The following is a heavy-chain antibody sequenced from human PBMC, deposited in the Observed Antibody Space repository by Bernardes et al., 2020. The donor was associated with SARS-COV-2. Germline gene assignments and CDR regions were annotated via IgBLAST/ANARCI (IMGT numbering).Heavy chain of an antibody. D-gene: IGHD6-19*01. CDR1: GGSISSGGYY. J-gene: IGHJ4*02. CDR2: IYYSGST. Sequence: SETLSLTCTVSGGSISSGGYYWSWIRQPPGKGLEWIGYIYYSGSTSSNPSLKSRVTISVDTSENRFSLRLSSVTAADTAVYYCARSGSGWDFGNWGQGTLVTVSS. CDR3: ARSGSGWDFGN. V-gene: IGHV4-61*08.